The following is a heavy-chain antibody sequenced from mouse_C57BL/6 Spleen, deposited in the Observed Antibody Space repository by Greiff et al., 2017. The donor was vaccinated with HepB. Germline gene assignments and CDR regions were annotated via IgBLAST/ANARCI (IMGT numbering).Heavy chain of an antibody. Sequence: EVQGVESGGGLVQPGGSLSLSCAASGFTFTDYYMSWVRQPPGKALEWLGFIRNKANGYTTEYSASVKGRFTISRDNSQSILYLQMNALRAEDSATYYCARSGYGTWYFDVWGTGTTVTVSS. CDR3: ARSGYGTWYFDV. D-gene: IGHD1-1*01. CDR1: GFTFTDYY. CDR2: IRNKANGYTT. V-gene: IGHV7-3*01. J-gene: IGHJ1*03.